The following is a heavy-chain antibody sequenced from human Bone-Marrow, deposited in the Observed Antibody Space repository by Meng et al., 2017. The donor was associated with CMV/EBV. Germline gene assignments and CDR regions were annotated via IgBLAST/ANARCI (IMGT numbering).Heavy chain of an antibody. D-gene: IGHD5-12*01. CDR1: GFTFSSYA. CDR3: ARQSGYSGYDRVYYGMDV. J-gene: IGHJ6*02. Sequence: SLKISCAASGFTFSSYAMSWVRQAPGKGLEWVAVISYDGSNKYYADSVKGRFTISRDNSKNTLYLQMNSLRAEDTAVYYCARQSGYSGYDRVYYGMDVWGQGTTVTVSS. CDR2: ISYDGSNK. V-gene: IGHV3-30-3*01.